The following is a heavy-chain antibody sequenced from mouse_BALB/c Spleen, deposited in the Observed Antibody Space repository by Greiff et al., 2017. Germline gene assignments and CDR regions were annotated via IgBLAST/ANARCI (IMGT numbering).Heavy chain of an antibody. Sequence: EVQVVESGGGLVQPGGSRKLSCAASGFTFSSFGMHWVRQAPEKGLEWVAYISSGSSTIYYADTVKGRFTISRDNPKNTLFLQMTSLRSEDTAMYYCARGNWDGSYFDYWGQGTTLTVSS. J-gene: IGHJ2*01. CDR1: GFTFSSFG. D-gene: IGHD4-1*01. V-gene: IGHV5-17*02. CDR2: ISSGSSTI. CDR3: ARGNWDGSYFDY.